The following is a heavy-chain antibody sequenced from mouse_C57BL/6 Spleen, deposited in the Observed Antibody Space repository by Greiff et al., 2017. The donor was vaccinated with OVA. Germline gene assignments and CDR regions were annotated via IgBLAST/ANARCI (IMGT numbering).Heavy chain of an antibody. D-gene: IGHD2-1*01. CDR1: GFTFSDYG. CDR2: ISSGSSTI. V-gene: IGHV5-17*01. J-gene: IGHJ4*01. Sequence: EVKLMESGGGLVKPGGSLKLSCAASGFTFSDYGMHWVRQAPEKGLEWVAYISSGSSTIYYADTVKGRFTISRDNAKNTLFLQRTSLRSEDTAMYYCARLIYYGNYEAMDYWGQGTSVTVSS. CDR3: ARLIYYGNYEAMDY.